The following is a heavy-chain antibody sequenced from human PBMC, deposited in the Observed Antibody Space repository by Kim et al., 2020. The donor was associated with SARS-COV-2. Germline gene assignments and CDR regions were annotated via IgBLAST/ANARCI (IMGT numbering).Heavy chain of an antibody. CDR3: AGNGRGVIIFPDY. D-gene: IGHD3-10*01. Sequence: YIPSLKSRVTISVDTSKNQFSLKLSSVTAADTAVYYCAGNGRGVIIFPDYWGQGTLVTVSS. V-gene: IGHV4-59*01. J-gene: IGHJ4*02.